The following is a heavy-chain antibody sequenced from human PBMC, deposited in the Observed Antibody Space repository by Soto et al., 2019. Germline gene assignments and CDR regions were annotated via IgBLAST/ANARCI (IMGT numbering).Heavy chain of an antibody. CDR2: IIPIFGTA. D-gene: IGHD3-22*01. CDR1: GGTFSSYA. V-gene: IGHV1-69*13. J-gene: IGHJ4*02. CDR3: ARTSDPNYYDSSGYYYAPTDY. Sequence: SVKVSCKASGGTFSSYATSWVRQAPGQGLEWMGGIIPIFGTANYAQKFQGRVTITADESTSTAYMELSSLRSEDTAVYYCARTSDPNYYDSSGYYYAPTDYWGQGTLVTVSS.